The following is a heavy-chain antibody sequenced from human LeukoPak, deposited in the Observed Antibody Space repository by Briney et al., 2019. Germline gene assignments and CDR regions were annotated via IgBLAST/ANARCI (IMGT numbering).Heavy chain of an antibody. CDR3: ARTDLLTAFIDF. CDR2: ISSSSSYI. D-gene: IGHD3-9*01. V-gene: IGHV3-21*01. J-gene: IGHJ4*02. Sequence: GGSLRLSCAASGFTFSSYSMNWVRRAPGKGLEWVSSISSSSSYIYYADSVKGRFTISRDNAKNSLYLQMNSLRAEDTAVYYCARTDLLTAFIDFWGQGALVIVS. CDR1: GFTFSSYS.